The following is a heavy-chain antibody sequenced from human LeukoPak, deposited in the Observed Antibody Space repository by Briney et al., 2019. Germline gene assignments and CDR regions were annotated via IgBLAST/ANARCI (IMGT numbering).Heavy chain of an antibody. J-gene: IGHJ4*02. CDR3: VKDDYYDNSGYYSSFDY. CDR1: GFTFSSYA. D-gene: IGHD3-22*01. V-gene: IGHV3-23*01. Sequence: GGSLSLSCAASGFTFSSYAMSWVRQAPGKGLEWVSGISDSGGSTYYADSVKGRFTISRDNSKNTLYLQMNSLRAEDTAVYYCVKDDYYDNSGYYSSFDYWGQGTLVTVSS. CDR2: ISDSGGST.